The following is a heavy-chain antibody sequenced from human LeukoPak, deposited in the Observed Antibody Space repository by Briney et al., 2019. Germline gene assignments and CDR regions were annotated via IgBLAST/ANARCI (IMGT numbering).Heavy chain of an antibody. D-gene: IGHD1-26*01. CDR3: AREMNSGSYYYFDY. V-gene: IGHV4-59*01. Sequence: PSETLSLTCTVSGGSISSYYWSWIRQPPGKGLEWIGYIYYSGSTNYNPSLKSRVTISVDTSKNQFSLKLSSVTAADTAVYYCAREMNSGSYYYFDYWGQGTLVTVSS. J-gene: IGHJ4*02. CDR2: IYYSGST. CDR1: GGSISSYY.